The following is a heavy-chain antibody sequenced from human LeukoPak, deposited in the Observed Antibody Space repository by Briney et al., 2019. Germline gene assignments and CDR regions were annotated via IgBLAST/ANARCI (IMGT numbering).Heavy chain of an antibody. V-gene: IGHV5-10-1*01. CDR2: IDPSDSYT. J-gene: IGHJ5*02. CDR3: ARQEYCSGGSCYTWFDP. D-gene: IGHD2-15*01. CDR1: GYSFTSHW. Sequence: GESLKISCQGSGYSFTSHWISWVRQMPGKGLEWMGRIDPSDSYTNYSTSFQGHVTISADKSISTAYLQWSSLKASDAAMYYCARQEYCSGGSCYTWFDPWGQGTLVTVSS.